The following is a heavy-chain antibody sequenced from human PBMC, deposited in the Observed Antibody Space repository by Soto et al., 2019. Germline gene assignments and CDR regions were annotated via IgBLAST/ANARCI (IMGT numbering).Heavy chain of an antibody. D-gene: IGHD4-17*01. V-gene: IGHV3-23*01. CDR3: AKWAGTYGDYARYFHY. CDR1: GFSFSSYG. Sequence: EVQLLESGGGLVQPGGSLRLSCAASGFSFSSYGMSWVRQAPGKGPEWVATILAVDGITYYAYAVRGRFTISRDNSKNMLHLQMNGLRAEDTAVYYCAKWAGTYGDYARYFHYWGQGTLVTVSS. CDR2: ILAVDGIT. J-gene: IGHJ1*01.